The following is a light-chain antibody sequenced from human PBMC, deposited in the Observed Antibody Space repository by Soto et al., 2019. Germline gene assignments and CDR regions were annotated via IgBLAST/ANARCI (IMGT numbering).Light chain of an antibody. CDR2: DAS. CDR1: QSVTNNY. J-gene: IGKJ5*01. V-gene: IGKV3D-20*02. CDR3: QQRSNWPIT. Sequence: ERATLSCRASQSVTNNYLAWYQQKPGQAPRLLIYDASTRATGIPARFSGSGSGADFTVTISSLEPEDFAVYYCQQRSNWPITFGQGTRLEI.